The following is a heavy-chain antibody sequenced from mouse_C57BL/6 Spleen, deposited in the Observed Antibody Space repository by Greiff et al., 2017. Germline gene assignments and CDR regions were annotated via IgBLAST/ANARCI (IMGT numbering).Heavy chain of an antibody. J-gene: IGHJ1*03. CDR1: GYTFTSYW. CDR2: IHPNSGST. CDR3: ARAPIDYGSSYGLWYFDV. V-gene: IGHV1-64*01. D-gene: IGHD1-1*01. Sequence: QVQLQQPGAELVKPGASVKLSCKASGYTFTSYWMHWEKQRPGQGLEWIGMIHPNSGSTNYNEKFKSKATLTVDNSSSTDYMQLSSLTSEDSAVYYCARAPIDYGSSYGLWYFDVWGTGTTVTVSS.